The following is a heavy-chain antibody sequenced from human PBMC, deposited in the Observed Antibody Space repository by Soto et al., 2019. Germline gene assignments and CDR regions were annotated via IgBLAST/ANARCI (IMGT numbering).Heavy chain of an antibody. Sequence: PGGSLRLSCAASVFTFSSHSISLVRQAPGKGLEWVSYISGSDGSIYYADSVKGRFTISRDNAKNSLYLQMNSLRDEDTAVYYCARGGSYYIEYWGQGTMVTVSS. CDR3: ARGGSYYIEY. J-gene: IGHJ4*02. CDR2: ISGSDGSI. D-gene: IGHD3-10*01. V-gene: IGHV3-48*02. CDR1: VFTFSSHS.